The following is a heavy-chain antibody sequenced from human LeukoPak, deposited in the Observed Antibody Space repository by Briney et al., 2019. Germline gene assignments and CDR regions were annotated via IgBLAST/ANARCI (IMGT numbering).Heavy chain of an antibody. CDR1: GFTFSIYA. CDR2: ISASGAGT. J-gene: IGHJ4*02. CDR3: AKPSPWLDY. Sequence: GGSLRLSCAASGFTFSIYAMSWGRQAPGKGLEWVSAISASGAGTYYADPVKGRFTISRDNSKNTLYLQMNSLRAGDTAVYYCAKPSPWLDYWGQGTLVTVSS. D-gene: IGHD5-12*01. V-gene: IGHV3-23*01.